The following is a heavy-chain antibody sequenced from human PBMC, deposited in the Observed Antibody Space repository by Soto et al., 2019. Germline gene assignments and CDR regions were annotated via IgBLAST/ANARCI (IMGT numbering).Heavy chain of an antibody. CDR3: ARDQYWSNRNYYYYGMDV. CDR2: ISSSSSTI. D-gene: IGHD2-2*01. CDR1: GFAFSSYS. V-gene: IGHV3-48*02. Sequence: EVQLVESGGGLVQPGGSLRLSCAASGFAFSSYSINWVRQAPGKGLEWVSFISSSSSTIYYAASVKGRFTISRDNAKNSLYQQMNGLRDEDTPVYYSARDQYWSNRNYYYYGMDVWGQGTTVTVSS. J-gene: IGHJ6*02.